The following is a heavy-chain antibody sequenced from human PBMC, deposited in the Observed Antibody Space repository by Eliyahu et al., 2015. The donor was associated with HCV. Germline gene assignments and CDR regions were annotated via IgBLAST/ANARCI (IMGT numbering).Heavy chain of an antibody. CDR1: GYPFTSYY. CDR2: IKASDGGT. Sequence: QVQLVQSGAEVKKPGASXKVSXKASGYPFTSYYVHWVRQAPGQGLEWMGRIKASDGGTNYAQRFQGRVALTRDTSTSTVYMELSSLRSQDTAMYYCARDSATPGFSGSYPPDHWGQGTLVTVSS. D-gene: IGHD1-26*01. J-gene: IGHJ4*02. V-gene: IGHV1-46*01. CDR3: ARDSATPGFSGSYPPDH.